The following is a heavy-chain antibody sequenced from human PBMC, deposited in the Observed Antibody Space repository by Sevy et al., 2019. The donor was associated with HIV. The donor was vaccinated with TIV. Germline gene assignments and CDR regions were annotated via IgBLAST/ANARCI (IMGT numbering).Heavy chain of an antibody. CDR3: ATAPGYYDSAPFDY. V-gene: IGHV3-15*01. CDR2: IKSMIDGEKT. Sequence: GGSLRLSCTVSGFTFSNAWMNWVRQAPGTGLQWVGLIKSMIDGEKTDYVAPVKGRFTISRDDSTNTLYLQMNSLKTEDTGVYYCATAPGYYDSAPFDYWGPGTLVTVSS. D-gene: IGHD3-22*01. J-gene: IGHJ4*02. CDR1: GFTFSNAW.